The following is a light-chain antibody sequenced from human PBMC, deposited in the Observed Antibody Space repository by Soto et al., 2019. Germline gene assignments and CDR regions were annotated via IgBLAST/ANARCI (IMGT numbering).Light chain of an antibody. CDR3: QKYNSALTWT. CDR2: AAS. Sequence: DIQMTQSPSSLSASVGDRVTITCRSSQGISNYLAWYQQKPGKVHKLLIYAASTLQSGVPSRFSGSGSGTDFTLTISSLQPEDVATYYCQKYNSALTWTFGQGTKLDIK. CDR1: QGISNY. J-gene: IGKJ1*01. V-gene: IGKV1-27*01.